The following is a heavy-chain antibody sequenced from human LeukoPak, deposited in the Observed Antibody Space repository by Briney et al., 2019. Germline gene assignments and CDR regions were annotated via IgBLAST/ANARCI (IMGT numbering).Heavy chain of an antibody. CDR3: AREGFDY. CDR2: VTTSGGTT. Sequence: GGSLRLSCAASGFTFSSYVMSWGRQAPGKGLEWVSAVTTSGGTTYYADSVKGRFTISRDNSKNTLFLQMNSLRAEDTAVYYCAREGFDYWGQGTLVTVSS. CDR1: GFTFSSYV. V-gene: IGHV3-23*01. J-gene: IGHJ4*02.